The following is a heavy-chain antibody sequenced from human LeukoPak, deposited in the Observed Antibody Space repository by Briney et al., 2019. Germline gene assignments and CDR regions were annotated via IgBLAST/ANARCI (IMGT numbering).Heavy chain of an antibody. Sequence: GGSLRLSCAASGFTFSSYGMHWVRQAPGKGLEWVSYISSSGSTIYYADSVKGRFTISRDNAKNSLYPQMNSLRAEDTAVYYCARSPGRGDYGPNDAFDIWGQGTMVTVSS. D-gene: IGHD4-17*01. CDR1: GFTFSSYG. CDR2: ISSSGSTI. J-gene: IGHJ3*02. CDR3: ARSPGRGDYGPNDAFDI. V-gene: IGHV3-48*04.